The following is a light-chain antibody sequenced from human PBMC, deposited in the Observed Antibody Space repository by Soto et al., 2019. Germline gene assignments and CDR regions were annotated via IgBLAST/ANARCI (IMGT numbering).Light chain of an antibody. CDR1: QTIDRH. Sequence: DIQMTQSPSSLSASVGDRVTITCRASQTIDRHLNWYQQKPGKAPKLLIYGASSLQSGVPSGFSVSGSGTDFTLTITSLQPEDFATYYCQQGYNTPRTFGQGTKLEMK. V-gene: IGKV1-39*01. J-gene: IGKJ1*01. CDR2: GAS. CDR3: QQGYNTPRT.